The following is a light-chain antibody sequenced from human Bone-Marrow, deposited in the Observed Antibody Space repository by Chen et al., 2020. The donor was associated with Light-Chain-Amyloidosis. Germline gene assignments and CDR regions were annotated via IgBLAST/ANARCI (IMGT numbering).Light chain of an antibody. V-gene: IGKV2-28*01. CDR1: QSLLHSNGYNY. J-gene: IGKJ2*01. CDR3: MQALQTPPT. Sequence: DIVMTQSPLSLPVTPGEPASISCRSSQSLLHSNGYNYLDWYLQKPGQSPQLLVYLGSNRASGVTDRFSGRGSGTDFTLQISSVEAEDVGVYYCMQALQTPPTFGQGTKLEIK. CDR2: LGS.